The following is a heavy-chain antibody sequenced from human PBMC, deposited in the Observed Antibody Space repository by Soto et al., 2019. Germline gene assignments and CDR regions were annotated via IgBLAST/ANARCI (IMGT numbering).Heavy chain of an antibody. CDR1: GVFISDYY. J-gene: IGHJ4*02. CDR3: ARHPPSVWNYVDY. D-gene: IGHD1-1*01. V-gene: IGHV4-59*08. CDR2: THYTGNT. Sequence: QVQLQESGPGLVKPSETLSLTCTVSGVFISDYYWSWIRQPPGKGLEWIGYTHYTGNTNYNPSLKSRVTISLDTSKNLFSLRLSSVTAADTAVYYCARHPPSVWNYVDYWGRGTLVIVSS.